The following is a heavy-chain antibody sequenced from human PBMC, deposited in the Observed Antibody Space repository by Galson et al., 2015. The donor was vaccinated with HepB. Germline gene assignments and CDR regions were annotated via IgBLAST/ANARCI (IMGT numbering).Heavy chain of an antibody. J-gene: IGHJ4*02. D-gene: IGHD2/OR15-2a*01. CDR1: GFTFTNFP. Sequence: SLRLSCAASGFTFTNFPVHWVRQAPGKGLEWLAFMSFDGKKKFYADSVKGRFTVSRDNPKNTLYLQWSSLKASDTAMYYCARGIALDNLDYWGQGALVTVSS. CDR3: ARGIALDNLDY. V-gene: IGHV3-30*04. CDR2: MSFDGKKK.